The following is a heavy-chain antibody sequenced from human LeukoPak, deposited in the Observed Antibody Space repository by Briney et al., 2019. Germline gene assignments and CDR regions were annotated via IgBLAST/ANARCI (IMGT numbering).Heavy chain of an antibody. CDR3: ARGRRYSSGRYFFDQ. D-gene: IGHD6-19*01. CDR2: IYIDGST. Sequence: PGGSLRLSCAASGFTVSDNYMNWVRQAPGKGLEWVSVIYIDGSTFYADSVNDRFIISRDNSENTLYLQMNSLRAEDTAVYFCARGRRYSSGRYFFDQWGQGNLVTVPS. V-gene: IGHV3-66*01. J-gene: IGHJ4*02. CDR1: GFTVSDNY.